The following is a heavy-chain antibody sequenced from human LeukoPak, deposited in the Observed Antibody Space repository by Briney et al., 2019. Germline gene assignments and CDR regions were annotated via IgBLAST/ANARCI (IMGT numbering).Heavy chain of an antibody. CDR1: GFTFSSYW. J-gene: IGHJ4*02. CDR3: ARGKDYGDLNY. D-gene: IGHD4-17*01. V-gene: IGHV3-74*01. Sequence: GGSLRLSCAASGFTFSSYWMHWVRQAPGKGLVCVSRINSDGSSTTYADSVKGRFTISTDNAKNTLYLQMNSLRAEDAAVYYCARGKDYGDLNYWGQGTLVTVSS. CDR2: INSDGSST.